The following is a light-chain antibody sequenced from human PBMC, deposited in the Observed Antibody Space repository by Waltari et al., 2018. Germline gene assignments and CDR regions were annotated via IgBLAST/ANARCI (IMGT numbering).Light chain of an antibody. J-gene: IGLJ3*02. CDR1: SSNIGAGYD. Sequence: QSVLTQPPSVSGAPGQRVTISCTGSSSNIGAGYDVHWSQQLPGTAPKLLIYGNSKRPSGVPDRFSGSKSGTSASLAITGLQAEDEADYYCQSYDSSLSGPRVFGGGTKLTVL. V-gene: IGLV1-40*01. CDR2: GNS. CDR3: QSYDSSLSGPRV.